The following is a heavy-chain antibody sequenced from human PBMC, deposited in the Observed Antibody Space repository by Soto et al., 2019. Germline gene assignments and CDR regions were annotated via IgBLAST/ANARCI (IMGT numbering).Heavy chain of an antibody. V-gene: IGHV3-30*18. CDR3: AKASHCNKGRCSLGLIGDRAFDI. D-gene: IGHD2-8*01. J-gene: IGHJ3*02. CDR2: ISYDGSKK. CDR1: GLTFSAYG. Sequence: QARLVESGGGVVQPGRSLRLSCEASGLTFSAYGMHWVRQAPGKGLERVATISYDGSKKYFGDSVKGRFTISRDNSKSTLYLEMNSLRTEDTAVYYCAKASHCNKGRCSLGLIGDRAFDIWGQGTMVTVSS.